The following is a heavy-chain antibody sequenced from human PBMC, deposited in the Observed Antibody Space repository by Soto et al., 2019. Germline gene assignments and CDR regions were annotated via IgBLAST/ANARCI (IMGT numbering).Heavy chain of an antibody. J-gene: IGHJ5*02. CDR3: ARAPPYGGNSRRWFDP. D-gene: IGHD4-17*01. CDR2: IYYSGST. Sequence: PSETLSLTCTVSGGSISSGGYYWSWIRQHPGKGLEWIGYIYYSGSTYYNPSLKSRVTISVDTSKNQFSLKLSSVTAADTAVYYCARAPPYGGNSRRWFDPWGQGTLVTVSS. CDR1: GGSISSGGYY. V-gene: IGHV4-31*03.